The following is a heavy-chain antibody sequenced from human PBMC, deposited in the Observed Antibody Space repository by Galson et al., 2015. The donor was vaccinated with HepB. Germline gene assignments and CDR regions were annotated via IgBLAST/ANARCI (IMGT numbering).Heavy chain of an antibody. CDR3: AKGEGSGSYYNPHSQGGDAFDI. CDR1: GFTFSSYA. J-gene: IGHJ3*02. V-gene: IGHV3-23*01. Sequence: SLRLSCAASGFTFSSYAMSWVRQAPGKGLEWVSAISGSGGSTYYADSVKGRFTTSRDNSKNTLYLQMNSLRAEDTAVYHCAKGEGSGSYYNPHSQGGDAFDIWGQGTMVTVSS. CDR2: ISGSGGST. D-gene: IGHD3-10*01.